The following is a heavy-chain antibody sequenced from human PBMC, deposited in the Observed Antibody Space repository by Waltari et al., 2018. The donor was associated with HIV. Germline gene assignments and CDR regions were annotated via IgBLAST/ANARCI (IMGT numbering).Heavy chain of an antibody. CDR2: IYYSGST. CDR3: ARRISSSSGSVFDY. J-gene: IGHJ4*02. CDR1: GGSISSYY. Sequence: QVQLQESGPGLVKPSETLSLTCTVSGGSISSYYWSWIRQPPGKELEWIGYIYYSGSTNYNPSLKILVTITVDTSRNRFSLKLSSVTAADTAVYYCARRISSSSGSVFDYWGQRTLVTVSS. D-gene: IGHD6-6*01. V-gene: IGHV4-59*01.